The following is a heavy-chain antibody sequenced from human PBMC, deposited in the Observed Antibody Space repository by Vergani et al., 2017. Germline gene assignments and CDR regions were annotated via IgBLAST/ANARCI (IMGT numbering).Heavy chain of an antibody. CDR1: GYTFTDYY. CDR3: AREGESSSGWYEGDY. D-gene: IGHD6-19*01. V-gene: IGHV1-2*02. Sequence: QVQLVQSGAEVKKPGASVKVSCKASGYTFTDYYILWVRQAPGQGPEWMGWVYPNSGGTNYAQKFQGRVNMTRDTSISTAYMELSRLRSDDTAMYYCAREGESSSGWYEGDYWGQGTLVTVSS. CDR2: VYPNSGGT. J-gene: IGHJ4*02.